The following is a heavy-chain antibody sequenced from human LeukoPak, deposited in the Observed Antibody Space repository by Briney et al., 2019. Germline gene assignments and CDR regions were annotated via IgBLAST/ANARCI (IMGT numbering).Heavy chain of an antibody. CDR1: GYTFTSYG. V-gene: IGHV1-18*01. D-gene: IGHD5-12*01. Sequence: GASVKVSCKASGYTFTSYGISWVRQAPGQGLEWMGWISAYNGNTNYAQKLQGRVTMTTDTSTSTAYMELRSLRSDDTAVYYCARRSGYDLFALAGGMDVWGQGTTVTVSS. J-gene: IGHJ6*02. CDR3: ARRSGYDLFALAGGMDV. CDR2: ISAYNGNT.